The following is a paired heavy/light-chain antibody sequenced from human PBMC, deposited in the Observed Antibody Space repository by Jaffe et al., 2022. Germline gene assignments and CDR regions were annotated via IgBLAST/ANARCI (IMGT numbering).Heavy chain of an antibody. CDR3: AKELKVTGKRGFHY. D-gene: IGHD6-19*01. CDR1: GFTFSSYG. V-gene: IGHV3-30*02. J-gene: IGHJ4*02. Sequence: QVELVASGGGVVQPGGSLRLSCEASGFTFSSYGMHWVRQAPGKGLEWVASMTYNERFRNYASSVRGRFTISRDTSKNTLFLQMDSLRAEDTAVYSCAKELKVTGKRGFHYLGQGTLVTVSS. CDR2: MTYNERFR.
Light chain of an antibody. CDR3: LQYDVVPLT. Sequence: DIQMTQSPSSLSASVGDRVTLTCQASQAISISLNWYQQKPGKTPELLIYDASNLVTGVPTRFSGSGSGTHFSFTISSLQTEDIATYYCLQYDVVPLTFGPGTKVDIK. CDR2: DAS. J-gene: IGKJ3*01. CDR1: QAISIS. V-gene: IGKV1-33*01.